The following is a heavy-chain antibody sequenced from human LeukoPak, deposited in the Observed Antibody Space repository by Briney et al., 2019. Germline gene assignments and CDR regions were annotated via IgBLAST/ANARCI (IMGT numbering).Heavy chain of an antibody. CDR2: INQSGST. D-gene: IGHD2-21*01. CDR3: ARAYCGFDSTSHFYYYMYV. Sequence: SETLSLTCAVYGGSFSGYYWGWMRQPPGKGREWIGEINQSGSTNYNPSLKSRVTMSVDTSKNQCSLKVSSVTAADTALYYCARAYCGFDSTSHFYYYMYVWGTGTTVTVSS. V-gene: IGHV4-34*01. CDR1: GGSFSGYY. J-gene: IGHJ6*03.